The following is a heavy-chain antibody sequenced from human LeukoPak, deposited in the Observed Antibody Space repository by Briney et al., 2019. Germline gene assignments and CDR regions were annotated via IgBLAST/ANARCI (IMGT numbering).Heavy chain of an antibody. Sequence: PSETLSLTCTVSGGSISSSSYYWGWIRQPPGKGLEWIGSIYYSGSTYYNPSLKSRVTISVDTSKNQFSLKLSSVTAADTAVYYCAREGSSSEYFQHWGQGTLVTVSS. V-gene: IGHV4-39*07. J-gene: IGHJ1*01. CDR3: AREGSSSEYFQH. CDR1: GGSISSSSYY. CDR2: IYYSGST. D-gene: IGHD6-6*01.